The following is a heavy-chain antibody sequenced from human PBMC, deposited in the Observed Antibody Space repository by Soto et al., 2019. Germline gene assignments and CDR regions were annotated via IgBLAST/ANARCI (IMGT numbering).Heavy chain of an antibody. V-gene: IGHV3-33*08. CDR3: ARDSGEAAAGMGYYYYYYMDV. J-gene: IGHJ6*03. Sequence: GGSLRLSCAASGFTFSSYGMHWVRQAPGKGLEWVAVIWYDGSNKYYADSVKGRFTISRDNSKNTLYLQMNSLRAEDKAVYSYARDSGEAAAGMGYYYYYYMDVWGKGTTVTVSS. CDR1: GFTFSSYG. D-gene: IGHD6-13*01. CDR2: IWYDGSNK.